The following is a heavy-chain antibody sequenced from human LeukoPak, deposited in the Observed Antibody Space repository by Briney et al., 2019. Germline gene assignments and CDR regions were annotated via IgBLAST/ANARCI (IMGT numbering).Heavy chain of an antibody. CDR1: GGSISSCY. V-gene: IGHV4-59*08. CDR3: ARHTFWNYVSWFDP. CDR2: IYYSGST. Sequence: SETLSLTCTVSGGSISSCYWSWIRQPPGKGLEWIGYIYYSGSTNYNPSLKSRVTISVDTSKNQFSLKLGSVTAADTAVYYCARHTFWNYVSWFDPWGQGTLVTVSS. J-gene: IGHJ5*02. D-gene: IGHD1-7*01.